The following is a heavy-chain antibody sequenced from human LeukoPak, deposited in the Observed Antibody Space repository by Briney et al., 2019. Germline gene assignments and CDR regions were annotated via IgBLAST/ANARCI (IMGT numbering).Heavy chain of an antibody. Sequence: SETLSLTCAVYGGSFSGYYWSWIRQPPGKGLEWIGEINHSGSTNYNPPLKSRVTISVDTSKNQFSLKLSSVTAADTAVYYCARGGRGSNFDYWGQGTLVTVSS. CDR2: INHSGST. J-gene: IGHJ4*02. CDR1: GGSFSGYY. CDR3: ARGGRGSNFDY. V-gene: IGHV4-34*01. D-gene: IGHD5-12*01.